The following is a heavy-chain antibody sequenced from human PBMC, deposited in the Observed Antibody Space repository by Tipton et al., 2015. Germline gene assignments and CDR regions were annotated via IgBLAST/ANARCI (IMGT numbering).Heavy chain of an antibody. CDR1: GGSISSSLHY. D-gene: IGHD3-22*01. CDR2: INYSATT. CDR3: ARDAWAGDTRGFYYIY. J-gene: IGHJ4*02. V-gene: IGHV4-39*07. Sequence: TLSLTCTVSGGSISSSLHYWGWIRQPPGKGLEWIGEINYSATTHYNPSLGSRVTISVDTSKNQFSLRLNSVTAADTAVYYCARDAWAGDTRGFYYIYWGRGTLVSVSS.